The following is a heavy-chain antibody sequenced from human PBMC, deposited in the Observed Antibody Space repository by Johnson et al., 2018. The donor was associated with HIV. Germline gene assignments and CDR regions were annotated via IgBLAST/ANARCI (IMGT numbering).Heavy chain of an antibody. Sequence: QVQLVESGGGLVKPGGSLRLPCAASGFTFSSYAMHWVRQAPGKGLEWVAVISYDGSNKYYADAVKGRFTISRDNSKNTLYLHINTLRHEDTAVYYCANGEGGSFFLAFDIWGQGTMVTVSS. CDR2: ISYDGSNK. CDR3: ANGEGGSFFLAFDI. J-gene: IGHJ3*02. CDR1: GFTFSSYA. V-gene: IGHV3-30*04. D-gene: IGHD1-26*01.